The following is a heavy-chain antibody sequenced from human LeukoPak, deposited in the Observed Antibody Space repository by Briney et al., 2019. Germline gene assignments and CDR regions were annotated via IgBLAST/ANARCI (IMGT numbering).Heavy chain of an antibody. D-gene: IGHD5-12*01. V-gene: IGHV3-23*01. Sequence: GGSLRLSCAASGFTFSSYGMSWVRQAPGKGLEWVSAISGSGGSTYYADSVKGRFTISRDNSKNTLYLQMKSLRAEDTAVYYCAKGGGYEAQYYYYYLDVWGKGTTVTISS. CDR2: ISGSGGST. CDR3: AKGGGYEAQYYYYYLDV. CDR1: GFTFSSYG. J-gene: IGHJ6*03.